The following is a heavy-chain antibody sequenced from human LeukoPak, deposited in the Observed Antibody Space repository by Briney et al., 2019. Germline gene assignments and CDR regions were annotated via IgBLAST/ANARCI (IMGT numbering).Heavy chain of an antibody. V-gene: IGHV4-39*01. D-gene: IGHD5-12*01. CDR3: SRHCGYNSDCYYFDD. Sequence: KPSESLSLTCIVSGGSISSSSYYWGWIRQPPGKGLEWIGSVYYSGSTYYNPSLKRQATISVATSKHQLSLELTSVTAADTAVYYCSRHCGYNSDCYYFDDWGQGTLVTVSS. J-gene: IGHJ4*02. CDR1: GGSISSSSYY. CDR2: VYYSGST.